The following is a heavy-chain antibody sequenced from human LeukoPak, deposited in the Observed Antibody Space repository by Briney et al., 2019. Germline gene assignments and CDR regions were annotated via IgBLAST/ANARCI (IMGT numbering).Heavy chain of an antibody. Sequence: AGGSLRLSCAASGFTFSSYSMNWVRQAPGKGLEWVSSISSSSSYIYYADSVKGRFTISRDNAKNSLYLQMNSLRAEDTAVYYCASSLSRARILRYFDEAYDYWGQGTLVTVSS. V-gene: IGHV3-21*01. J-gene: IGHJ4*02. CDR1: GFTFSSYS. D-gene: IGHD3-9*01. CDR2: ISSSSSYI. CDR3: ASSLSRARILRYFDEAYDY.